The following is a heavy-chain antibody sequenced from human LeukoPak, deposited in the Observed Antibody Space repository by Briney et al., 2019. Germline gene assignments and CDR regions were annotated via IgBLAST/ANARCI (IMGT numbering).Heavy chain of an antibody. J-gene: IGHJ4*02. V-gene: IGHV3-30*18. Sequence: GRSLRLSCAASGFSFSSCGMHWVRQTPDKGLEWVAAIAKDGTDIHCVDSVKGRFTISRDNSRNTLYLQMFSLSTEDTAVYYCVKAGYYDSSGYYYYLDYWGQGTLVSVSS. CDR2: IAKDGTDI. D-gene: IGHD3-22*01. CDR3: VKAGYYDSSGYYYYLDY. CDR1: GFSFSSCG.